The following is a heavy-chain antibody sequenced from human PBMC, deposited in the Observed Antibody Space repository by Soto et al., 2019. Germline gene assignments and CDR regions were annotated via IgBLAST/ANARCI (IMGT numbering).Heavy chain of an antibody. J-gene: IGHJ4*02. D-gene: IGHD6-19*01. V-gene: IGHV4-39*01. CDR1: GDSISSSNYY. Sequence: QLQLHGSGPGLVKPSETLSLSCTVSGDSISSSNYYWGCIRQPPGKGLEWIGGVSHSGSTYYNTSLRSRVTMSLDMSKNQFSLRLTSVTAADTSVYYCAARSLSSAGSSDSWGQGTLLAFSS. CDR2: VSHSGST. CDR3: AARSLSSAGSSDS.